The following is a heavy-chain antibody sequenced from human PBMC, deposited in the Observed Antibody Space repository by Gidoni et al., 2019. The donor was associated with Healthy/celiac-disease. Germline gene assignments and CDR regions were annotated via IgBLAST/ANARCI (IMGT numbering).Heavy chain of an antibody. Sequence: EVQLVESGGGLVKPGGSLRLSCAASGFTFSNAWMSWVRQAPGKGLEWVGRIKSKTDGGTTDYAAPVKGRFTISRDDSKNTLYLQMNSLKTEDTAVYYCTTESGIQLWFDYWGQGTLVTVSS. D-gene: IGHD5-18*01. CDR3: TTESGIQLWFDY. J-gene: IGHJ4*02. V-gene: IGHV3-15*01. CDR1: GFTFSNAW. CDR2: IKSKTDGGTT.